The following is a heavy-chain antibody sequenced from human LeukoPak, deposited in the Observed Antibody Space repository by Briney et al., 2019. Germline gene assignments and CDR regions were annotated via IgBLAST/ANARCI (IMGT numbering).Heavy chain of an antibody. CDR2: ISYDGSNK. J-gene: IGHJ6*02. CDR3: ARDHTRGYSYGSRYYYYGMDV. CDR1: GFTFSSYA. Sequence: GGSLRLSCAASGFTFSSYAMHWVRQAPGKGLEWVAVISYDGSNKYYADSVKGRSTISRDNSKNTLYLQMNGLRAEDTAVYYCARDHTRGYSYGSRYYYYGMDVWGQGTTVTVSS. D-gene: IGHD5-18*01. V-gene: IGHV3-30*04.